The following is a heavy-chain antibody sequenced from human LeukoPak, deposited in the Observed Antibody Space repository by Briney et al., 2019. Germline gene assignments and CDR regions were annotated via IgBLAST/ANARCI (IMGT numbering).Heavy chain of an antibody. J-gene: IGHJ3*02. CDR3: ERDRQWLVPGSAFDI. D-gene: IGHD6-19*01. Sequence: GGSLRLSCAASGFTFSSYGMHWVRQAPGKGLEWVAVIWYDGSNKYYADSVKGRFTISRDNSKNTLYLQMKSLRAEETAVYYCERDRQWLVPGSAFDIWGQGTMVTVSS. CDR2: IWYDGSNK. CDR1: GFTFSSYG. V-gene: IGHV3-33*01.